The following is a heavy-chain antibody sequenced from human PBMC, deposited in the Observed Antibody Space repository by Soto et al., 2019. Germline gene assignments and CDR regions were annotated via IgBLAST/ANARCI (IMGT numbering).Heavy chain of an antibody. CDR3: AKGVPRGLGYCSGGSCYLAY. CDR1: GFTFSIYA. CDR2: ISGSGGST. J-gene: IGHJ4*02. Sequence: GGSLRLSCAASGFTFSIYAMRWFRQAPGKGLEWVSAISGSGGSTYYADSVKGRFTISRDNSKNTLYLQMNSLRAEDTAVYYCAKGVPRGLGYCSGGSCYLAYWGQGT. V-gene: IGHV3-23*01. D-gene: IGHD2-15*01.